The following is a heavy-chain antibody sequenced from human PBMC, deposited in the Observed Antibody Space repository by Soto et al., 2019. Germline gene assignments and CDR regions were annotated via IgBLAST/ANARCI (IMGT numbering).Heavy chain of an antibody. CDR2: INAGNGNT. D-gene: IGHD6-13*01. J-gene: IGHJ6*02. CDR3: AIALARIAAAGKSPPLGMAV. CDR1: GYTFTSYA. V-gene: IGHV1-3*01. Sequence: GSAVKFSFKTSGYTFTSYAMHWVRQAPGQRLDWMGWINAGNGNTKYSQKFQGRVTITRDTSASTAYMELSSLRSEDTAVYYCAIALARIAAAGKSPPLGMAVWGQGTTVTVSS.